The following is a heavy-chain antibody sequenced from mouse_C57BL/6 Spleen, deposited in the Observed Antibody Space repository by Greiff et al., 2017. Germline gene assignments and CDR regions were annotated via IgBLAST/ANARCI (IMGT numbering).Heavy chain of an antibody. CDR3: ARVLYYGNYDYAMDY. CDR2: ISDGGSYT. CDR1: GFTFSSYA. D-gene: IGHD2-1*01. V-gene: IGHV5-4*01. J-gene: IGHJ4*01. Sequence: EVQGVESGGGLVKPGGSLKLSCAASGFTFSSYAMSWVRQTPEKRLEWVATISDGGSYTYYPDNVKGRFTISRDNAKNNLYLQMSHLKSEDTAMYYCARVLYYGNYDYAMDYWGQGTSVTVSS.